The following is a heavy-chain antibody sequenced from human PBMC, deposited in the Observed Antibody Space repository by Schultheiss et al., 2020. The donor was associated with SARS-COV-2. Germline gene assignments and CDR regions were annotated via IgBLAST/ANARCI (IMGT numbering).Heavy chain of an antibody. D-gene: IGHD3/OR15-3a*01. CDR1: GGSFSGYY. J-gene: IGHJ5*02. V-gene: IGHV4-59*12. CDR2: LSYSGIT. CDR3: ARSFQLILPQASWFDP. Sequence: SETLSLTCAVYGGSFSGYYWSWIRQPPGKGLEWIGSLSYSGITNYNPSLKSRVTISVDTSKNQFSLKLTSVTAADTSLYYCARSFQLILPQASWFDPWGQGTLVTVSS.